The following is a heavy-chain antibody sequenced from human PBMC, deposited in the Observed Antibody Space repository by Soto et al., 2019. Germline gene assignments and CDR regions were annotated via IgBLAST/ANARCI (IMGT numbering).Heavy chain of an antibody. CDR3: ARGVVVTARTLTYYFFGMDV. D-gene: IGHD2-21*02. J-gene: IGHJ6*02. CDR1: GGAISSGDYY. CDR2: IYYSGST. Sequence: PSETLSLTCTVSGGAISSGDYYWRWIRQPPGKGLEGYGYIYYSGSTYYNPSLKSRVTISVDTSKNQFSLKLSSVTAADTAVYYCARGVVVTARTLTYYFFGMDVWGQGTTVTVSS. V-gene: IGHV4-30-4*01.